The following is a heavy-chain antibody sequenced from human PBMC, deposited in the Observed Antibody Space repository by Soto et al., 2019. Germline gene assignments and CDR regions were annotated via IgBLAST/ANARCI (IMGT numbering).Heavy chain of an antibody. CDR2: ISGSGGST. CDR1: GFTFTTYA. CDR3: AKTGFGRYCSSTSCVHFDY. Sequence: EVQVLESGGGLVQPGGSLRLSCVASGFTFTTYAMTWVRQAPGKGLEGVSIISGSGGSTHYADSVKGRFIISRDNSKNTLYLQMNGRRAEDPAVYYCAKTGFGRYCSSTSCVHFDYWGQGTLVTVSS. V-gene: IGHV3-23*01. J-gene: IGHJ4*02. D-gene: IGHD2-2*01.